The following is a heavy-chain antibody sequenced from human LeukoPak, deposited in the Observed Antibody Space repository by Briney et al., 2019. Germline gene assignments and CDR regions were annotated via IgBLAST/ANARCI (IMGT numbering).Heavy chain of an antibody. Sequence: GGSLRLSCAASGFTFSSYAMSWVRQAPGKGLEWVSAISGSGGSTYYADSVKGRFTISRDNSKNTLYLHMNSLRAEDTAVYYCARDIDPHLGGSITMFTSGGQGAPATASP. J-gene: IGHJ6*01. D-gene: IGHD3-10*02. CDR2: ISGSGGST. V-gene: IGHV3-23*01. CDR1: GFTFSSYA. CDR3: ARDIDPHLGGSITMFTS.